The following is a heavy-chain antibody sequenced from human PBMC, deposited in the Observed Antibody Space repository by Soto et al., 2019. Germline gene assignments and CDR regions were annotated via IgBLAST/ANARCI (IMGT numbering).Heavy chain of an antibody. CDR2: INAGNGNT. J-gene: IGHJ4*02. CDR3: ARDYLVVPHHVIDY. V-gene: IGHV1-3*01. CDR1: GYTFSSYA. Sequence: ASVKVSCKASGYTFSSYAMHWVRQAPGQRLEWMGWINAGNGNTKYSQKFQGRVTITRDTSASTAYMELSSLRSEDTAVYYCARDYLVVPHHVIDYWGQGTLVTVSS. D-gene: IGHD2-2*01.